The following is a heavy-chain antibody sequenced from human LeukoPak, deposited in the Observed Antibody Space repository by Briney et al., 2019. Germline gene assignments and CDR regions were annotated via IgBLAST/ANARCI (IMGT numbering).Heavy chain of an antibody. D-gene: IGHD6-6*01. V-gene: IGHV4-59*01. Sequence: SETLSLTCTVSGGSISTYYWNWIRQPPGKGLEWIGYIYHSGSTNYNPSLQSRVTISVDTSKNQFSLNLNSVTAADTAVYYCARGGAAHLHFQNWGQGTLVTVSS. J-gene: IGHJ1*01. CDR3: ARGGAAHLHFQN. CDR2: IYHSGST. CDR1: GGSISTYY.